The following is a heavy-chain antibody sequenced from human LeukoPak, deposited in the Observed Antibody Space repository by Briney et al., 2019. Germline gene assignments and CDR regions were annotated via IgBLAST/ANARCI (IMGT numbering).Heavy chain of an antibody. Sequence: SETLSLTCTVSGGSISSYYWSWIRQPPGKGLEWIGYIYYSGSTNYNPSLKSRVTISVDTSKNQFSLKLSSVTAADTAVYYCARDSRYSGYYFDYWGQGTLVTVSS. CDR3: ARDSRYSGYYFDY. V-gene: IGHV4-59*12. J-gene: IGHJ4*02. D-gene: IGHD5-12*01. CDR2: IYYSGST. CDR1: GGSISSYY.